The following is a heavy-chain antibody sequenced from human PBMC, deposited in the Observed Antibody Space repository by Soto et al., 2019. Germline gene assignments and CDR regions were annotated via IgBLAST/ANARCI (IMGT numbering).Heavy chain of an antibody. D-gene: IGHD5-18*01. J-gene: IGHJ4*02. CDR3: ARVGRGYSYY. CDR2: ISSSSSYT. V-gene: IGHV3-11*06. CDR1: GFTFSDYY. Sequence: GGSLRLSCAASGFTFSDYYMSWIRQAPGKGLEWVSYISSSSSYTNYADSVKGRFTISRDNAKNSLYLQVNSLRAEDTAVYYCARVGRGYSYYWGQGTLVTVSS.